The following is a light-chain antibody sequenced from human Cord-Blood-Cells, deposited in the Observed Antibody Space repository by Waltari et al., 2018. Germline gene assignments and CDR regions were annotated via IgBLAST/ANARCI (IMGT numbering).Light chain of an antibody. J-gene: IGLJ2*01. CDR2: DVS. Sequence: QSALTQPASVSGSPGQSITISCTGTSSDVGGYNYVSGYQQHPGKAPKLMIYDVSNRPSGVSNRFSGSKSCNTASLTISGLQAEDEADYYCSSYTSSSTLVFGGGTKLTVL. CDR3: SSYTSSSTLV. V-gene: IGLV2-14*01. CDR1: SSDVGGYNY.